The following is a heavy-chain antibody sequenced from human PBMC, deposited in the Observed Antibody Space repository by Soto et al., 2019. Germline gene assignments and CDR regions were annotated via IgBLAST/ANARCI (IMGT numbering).Heavy chain of an antibody. J-gene: IGHJ6*02. V-gene: IGHV3-7*01. CDR1: GFTFSSFW. CDR2: IKGDGSEK. CDR3: GRDEVRNGVGV. Sequence: EVRLVESGGGLVQPGGSLRLSCVASGFTFSSFWMSWVRQAPGKGLEWLANIKGDGSEKRYVDSVKGRLTISRDNAKNLVYLQMNSLRVEDTGLYYCGRDEVRNGVGVWGQGTTVTVSS.